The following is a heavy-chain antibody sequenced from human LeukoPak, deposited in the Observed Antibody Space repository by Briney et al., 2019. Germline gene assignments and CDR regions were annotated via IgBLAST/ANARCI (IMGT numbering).Heavy chain of an antibody. CDR3: ARSGRSTHY. CDR1: GGSISSSSYY. Sequence: SETLSLTCTVSGGSISSSSYYWGWIRQPPGKGLEWIGSIYYSGSTYYNPSLKSRVTISVDPSKNQFSLKLSSVTAADTAVYYCARSGRSTHYWGQGTLVTVSS. CDR2: IYYSGST. J-gene: IGHJ4*02. V-gene: IGHV4-39*01.